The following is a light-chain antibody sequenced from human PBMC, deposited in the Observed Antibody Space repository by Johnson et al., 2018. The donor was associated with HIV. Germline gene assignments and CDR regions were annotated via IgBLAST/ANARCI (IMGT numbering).Light chain of an antibody. Sequence: QSVLTQPPSVSAAPGQKVTISCSGSSSNIGNNYVSWYQQFPGTAPKLLIYDNNKRPSGIPDRFSGSKSGTSATLGITGLPTGDEADYSCGIWDSSLSAYVFGTGTKVTVL. CDR1: SSNIGNNY. CDR3: GIWDSSLSAYV. CDR2: DNN. J-gene: IGLJ1*01. V-gene: IGLV1-51*01.